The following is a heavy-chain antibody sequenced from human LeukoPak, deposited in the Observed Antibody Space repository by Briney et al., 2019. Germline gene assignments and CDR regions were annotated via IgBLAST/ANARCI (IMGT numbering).Heavy chain of an antibody. D-gene: IGHD2-2*01. V-gene: IGHV1-18*01. CDR2: ISAYNGNT. Sequence: VASVKVSCKASGYTFTSYGISWVRQAPGQGLEWMGWISAYNGNTNYAQKLQGRVTMTTVTSTSTAYMELRSLRSDDTAVYYCAREYCSSTSCYLDVWGKGTTVTVSS. J-gene: IGHJ6*04. CDR1: GYTFTSYG. CDR3: AREYCSSTSCYLDV.